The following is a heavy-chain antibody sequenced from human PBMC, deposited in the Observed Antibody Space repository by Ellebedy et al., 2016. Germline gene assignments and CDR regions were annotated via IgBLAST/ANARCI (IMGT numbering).Heavy chain of an antibody. CDR1: GFTFSSYG. J-gene: IGHJ4*02. CDR3: ARDLLSTNDY. V-gene: IGHV3-33*01. D-gene: IGHD3-16*02. CDR2: IWYDGSNI. Sequence: GGSLRLXXAASGFTFSSYGMHWVRQAPGKGLEWVAVIWYDGSNIYYADSVKGRFTISRDNSKNTLYLQMNSLRAEDTAVYYCARDLLSTNDYWGQGTLVTVSS.